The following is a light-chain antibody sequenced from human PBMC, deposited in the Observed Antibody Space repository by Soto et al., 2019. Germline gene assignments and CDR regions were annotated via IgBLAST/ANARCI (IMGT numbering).Light chain of an antibody. CDR3: QQRYSTPPIT. V-gene: IGKV1-39*01. J-gene: IGKJ5*01. CDR1: QSISSY. CDR2: AAS. Sequence: DIKMTQSPSSLSASVGARVTITGRSSQSISSYLNWYQQKPGKAPKLLIYAASSLQSGVPSRFSGSGSGTDFTLNISSLQPEDFATYYCQQRYSTPPITFGQGNDWRL.